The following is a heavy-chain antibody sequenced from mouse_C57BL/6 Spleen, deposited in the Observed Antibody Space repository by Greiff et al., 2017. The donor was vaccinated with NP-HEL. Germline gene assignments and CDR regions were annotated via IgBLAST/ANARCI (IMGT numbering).Heavy chain of an antibody. J-gene: IGHJ3*01. CDR3: ARDYYDYDAWFAY. Sequence: EVKLQESGPELVKPGASVKMSCKASGYTFTDYNMHWVKQSHGKSLEWIGYINPNNGGTSYNQKFKGKATLTVNKSSSTAYMELRSLTSEDSEVYYCARDYYDYDAWFAYWGQGTLVTVSA. CDR2: INPNNGGT. CDR1: GYTFTDYN. V-gene: IGHV1-22*01. D-gene: IGHD2-4*01.